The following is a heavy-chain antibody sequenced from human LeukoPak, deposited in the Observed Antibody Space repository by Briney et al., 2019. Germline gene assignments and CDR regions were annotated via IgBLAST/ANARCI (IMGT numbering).Heavy chain of an antibody. CDR2: SSGSGGST. V-gene: IGHV3-23*01. CDR3: AKMGDSGLNSAYYFDS. J-gene: IGHJ4*02. D-gene: IGHD6-19*01. CDR1: GFTFSSYA. Sequence: GGSLRLSCAASGFTFSSYAMSWVRQAPGKGLEWVSGSSGSGGSTYYADSVKGRFTMSRDNSKNTLYLQMNSLRAEDTAVYYCAKMGDSGLNSAYYFDSWGQGTLVIVSS.